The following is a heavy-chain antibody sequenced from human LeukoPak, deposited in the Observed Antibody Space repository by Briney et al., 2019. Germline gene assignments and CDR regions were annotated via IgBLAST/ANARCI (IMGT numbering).Heavy chain of an antibody. CDR1: GVSFSSGSSF. D-gene: IGHD3-3*01. Sequence: SETLSLTCAVSGVSFSSGSSFWHWIRQPPGKGLEWIGYVYYSGSTYYNPSLNSRVTISVDTSKNQFSLKLNSVTAADTAVYFCARGGTIFGVGPTDYWGQGTLVTVSS. V-gene: IGHV4-61*01. J-gene: IGHJ4*02. CDR2: VYYSGST. CDR3: ARGGTIFGVGPTDY.